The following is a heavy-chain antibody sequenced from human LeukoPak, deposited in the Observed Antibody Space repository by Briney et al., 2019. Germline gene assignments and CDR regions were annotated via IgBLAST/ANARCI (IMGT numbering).Heavy chain of an antibody. D-gene: IGHD2-2*01. J-gene: IGHJ6*03. CDR3: AGDCSSTSCYYGAMDV. V-gene: IGHV4-59*11. CDR2: IYYSGST. Sequence: SETLSLTCTVSGGSISSHYWSWIRQPPGKGLEWIGYIYYSGSTNYNPPLKSRVTISVDTSKNQFSLKLSSVTAADTAVYYCAGDCSSTSCYYGAMDVWGKGTTVTVSS. CDR1: GGSISSHY.